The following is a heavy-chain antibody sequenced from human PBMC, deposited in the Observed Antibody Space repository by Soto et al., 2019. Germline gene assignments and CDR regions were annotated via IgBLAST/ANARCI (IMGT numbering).Heavy chain of an antibody. CDR2: IFIGGTT. J-gene: IGHJ4*02. CDR3: AKDLYYDILTGYYVPNFDY. Sequence: GGSLRLSCAASGFTVSSSQMTWVRQAPGKALEWVSVIFIGGTTQYAVSVKGRFTISRDYSKNTVYLQMNSLRAEDTAVYYCAKDLYYDILTGYYVPNFDYWGQGTLVTVSS. CDR1: GFTVSSSQ. V-gene: IGHV3-53*01. D-gene: IGHD3-9*01.